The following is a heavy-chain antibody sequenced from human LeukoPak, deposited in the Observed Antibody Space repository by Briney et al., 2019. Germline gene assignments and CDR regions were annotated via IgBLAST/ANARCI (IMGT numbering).Heavy chain of an antibody. Sequence: NPSETLSLTCAGSGGSISSSSYYWGWIRQPPGKGLEWIGSSCYSGSTYYNPSLKSRVTISVDTSKTQFPLKQSSMTAADPAVYYSFTDSSSWSISNWFDPWGQGTLVTVPS. V-gene: IGHV4-39*01. CDR2: SCYSGST. CDR3: FTDSSSWSISNWFDP. J-gene: IGHJ5*02. CDR1: GGSISSSSYY. D-gene: IGHD6-13*01.